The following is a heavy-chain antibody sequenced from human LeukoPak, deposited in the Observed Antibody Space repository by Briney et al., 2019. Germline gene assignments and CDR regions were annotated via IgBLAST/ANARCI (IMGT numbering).Heavy chain of an antibody. CDR3: ARRRSGWNDVFDY. J-gene: IGHJ4*02. CDR1: GDSISSYY. V-gene: IGHV4-59*08. Sequence: EALLLSFSIHGDSISSYYWSRIRQTPGRGLEMIGYVYYSGITTDIPALKHRVNISVDTSKNHGSLKLNSVTAAHTAVYYCARRRSGWNDVFDYWVQGTLVTVSS. CDR2: VYYSGIT. D-gene: IGHD1-1*01.